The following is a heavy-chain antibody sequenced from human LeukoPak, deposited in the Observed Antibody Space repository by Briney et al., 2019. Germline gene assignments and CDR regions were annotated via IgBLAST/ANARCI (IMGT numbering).Heavy chain of an antibody. CDR2: IYYSGST. J-gene: IGHJ4*02. CDR3: ARGSRYCSGGSCYNY. D-gene: IGHD2-15*01. V-gene: IGHV4-59*01. Sequence: SETLSLTCTVSGASISSYYWSWIRQPPGKGLEWIGYIYYSGSTNYNPSLKSRVTISVDTSKNQFSLKLSPVTAADTAVYYCARGSRYCSGGSCYNYWGQGTLVTVSS. CDR1: GASISSYY.